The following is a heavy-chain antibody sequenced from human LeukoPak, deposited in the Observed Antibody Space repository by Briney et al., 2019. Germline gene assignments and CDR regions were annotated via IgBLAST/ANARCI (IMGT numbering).Heavy chain of an antibody. Sequence: GGSLRLSCAASGFTFSNYGIHWVRQAPGKGLEWVSAISGSGGSTYYADTVRGRFTISRDTSKNMLYLQMNSLRAEDTAVYYCAKDVVRGSGRINWFDPWGQGTLVTVSS. D-gene: IGHD3-10*01. CDR1: GFTFSNYG. CDR2: ISGSGGST. CDR3: AKDVVRGSGRINWFDP. V-gene: IGHV3-23*01. J-gene: IGHJ5*02.